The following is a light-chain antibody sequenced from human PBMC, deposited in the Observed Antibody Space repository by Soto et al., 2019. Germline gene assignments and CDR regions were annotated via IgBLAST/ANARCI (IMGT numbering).Light chain of an antibody. CDR1: SSDVGGYNF. Sequence: QSALTQPRSVSGSPGQSVTISCTGTSSDVGGYNFVSWYQQHPGKAPKFMIYDVSKRPSGVPDRFSGSKSGNTASLTISGLQAEDEADYYCSSYTSSSTLYVFGTGTKVTVL. J-gene: IGLJ1*01. CDR3: SSYTSSSTLYV. CDR2: DVS. V-gene: IGLV2-11*01.